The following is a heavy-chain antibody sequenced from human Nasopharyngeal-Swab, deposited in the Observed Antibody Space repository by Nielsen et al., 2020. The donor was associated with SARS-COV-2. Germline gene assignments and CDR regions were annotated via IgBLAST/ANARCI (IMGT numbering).Heavy chain of an antibody. D-gene: IGHD6-13*01. CDR1: GDSIAYSTFY. J-gene: IGHJ4*02. CDR3: VRSSSWYYFDY. Sequence: SETLSLTCTVPGDSIAYSTFYWGWTRQPPGKGLEWIGNIYYNGNTYQNPSLKSRLTISVDKSKNQFSLQLSSVTAADTAVYYCVRSSSWYYFDYWAQGTQVTVSS. CDR2: IYYNGNT. V-gene: IGHV4-39*01.